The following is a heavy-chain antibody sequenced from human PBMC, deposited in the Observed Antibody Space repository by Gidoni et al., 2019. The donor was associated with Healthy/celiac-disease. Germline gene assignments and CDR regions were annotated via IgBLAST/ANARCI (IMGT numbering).Heavy chain of an antibody. CDR3: ARDGPITIFGVEDYYYYGMDV. Sequence: QVQLQESGPGLVKPSEPLSLPCAVSGYSISSGYYWGWIRQPPGKGLEWIGSIYHSGSTYYNPSLKSRVTISVDTSKNQFSLKLSSVTAADTAVYYCARDGPITIFGVEDYYYYGMDVWGQGTTVTVSS. V-gene: IGHV4-38-2*02. CDR1: GYSISSGYY. D-gene: IGHD3-3*01. CDR2: IYHSGST. J-gene: IGHJ6*02.